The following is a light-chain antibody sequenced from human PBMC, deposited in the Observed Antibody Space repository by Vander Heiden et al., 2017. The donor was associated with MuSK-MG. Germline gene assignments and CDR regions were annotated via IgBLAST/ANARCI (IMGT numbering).Light chain of an antibody. CDR1: QNIRKW. J-gene: IGKJ5*01. Sequence: DIQMTQSPSSLSASIGDRVTITCRASQNIRKWLAWYQQKPGKAPNLLIYDASTLESGVPSRSSGSGSPTQFTLTISSLQPDDFASYYCQHSYTFSITYGQGTRLEIE. CDR3: QHSYTFSIT. V-gene: IGKV1-5*01. CDR2: DAS.